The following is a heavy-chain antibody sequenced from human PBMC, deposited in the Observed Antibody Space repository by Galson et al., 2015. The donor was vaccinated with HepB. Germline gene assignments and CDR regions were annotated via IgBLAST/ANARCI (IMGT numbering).Heavy chain of an antibody. CDR3: AKDRAQLWPYLDY. CDR1: GFTFSSYG. Sequence: SLRLSCAASGFTFSSYGMHWVRQAPGKGLEWVAVISYDGSNKHYADSVKGRFTISRDNSKNTLYLQMNSLRAEDTAVYYCAKDRAQLWPYLDYWGQGTLVTVSS. CDR2: ISYDGSNK. V-gene: IGHV3-30*18. J-gene: IGHJ4*02. D-gene: IGHD5-18*01.